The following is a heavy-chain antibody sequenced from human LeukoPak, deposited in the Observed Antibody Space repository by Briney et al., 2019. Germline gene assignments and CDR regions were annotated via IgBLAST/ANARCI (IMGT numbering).Heavy chain of an antibody. J-gene: IGHJ4*02. Sequence: PSETLSLTCTVSGGSISSSSYYWGWIRQPPGKGLEWIGSIYYSGSTYYNPSLKSRVTISVDTSKNQFSLKLSSVTAADTAAYYCASQWLVLDYWGQGTLVTVSS. V-gene: IGHV4-39*07. D-gene: IGHD6-19*01. CDR1: GGSISSSSYY. CDR2: IYYSGST. CDR3: ASQWLVLDY.